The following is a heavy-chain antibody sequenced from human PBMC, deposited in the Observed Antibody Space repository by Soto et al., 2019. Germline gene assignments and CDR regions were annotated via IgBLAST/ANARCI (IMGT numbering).Heavy chain of an antibody. J-gene: IGHJ6*02. CDR3: ANVYYGRDV. CDR1: GFTFSSYA. CDR2: ISYDGSNK. Sequence: PGGSLRLSCAASGFTFSSYAMHWVRQAPGKGLEWVAVISYDGSNKYYADSVKGRFTISRDNSKNTLYLQMNSLRAEDTAVYYCANVYYGRDVGGQGTTVTVPS. V-gene: IGHV3-30-3*01.